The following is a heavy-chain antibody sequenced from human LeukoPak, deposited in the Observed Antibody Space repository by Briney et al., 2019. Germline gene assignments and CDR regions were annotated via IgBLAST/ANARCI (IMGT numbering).Heavy chain of an antibody. CDR3: ARDLGRDSFDI. V-gene: IGHV3-53*01. CDR1: GVSVCSIY. Sequence: PWGFLRLFCSAAGVSVCSIYMGWGRQGPREGLEWVSVIYSDGNTYYADSVKGRFTISRDNSKNTLYLQMNNLRAEDTAVYYCARDLGRDSFDIWGQGTKVTVSS. D-gene: IGHD2-15*01. J-gene: IGHJ3*02. CDR2: IYSDGNT.